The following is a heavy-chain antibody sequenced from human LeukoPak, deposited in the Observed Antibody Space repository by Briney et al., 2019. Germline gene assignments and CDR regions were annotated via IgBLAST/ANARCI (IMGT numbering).Heavy chain of an antibody. Sequence: PGGSLRLSCAASGFTFSVTWKSWVRQAPGRGLEWVGRFKSKAAGGTTDYAAPVAGRFTISRDDSKNMLYLQMNSPKTEDTAVYYCTRGAPQEDVFDIWGQGTMVTVSS. J-gene: IGHJ3*02. V-gene: IGHV3-15*01. D-gene: IGHD1-26*01. CDR1: GFTFSVTW. CDR2: FKSKAAGGTT. CDR3: TRGAPQEDVFDI.